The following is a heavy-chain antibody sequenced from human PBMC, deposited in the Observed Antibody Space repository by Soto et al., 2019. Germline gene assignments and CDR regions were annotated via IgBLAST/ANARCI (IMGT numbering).Heavy chain of an antibody. CDR2: IGTAGDT. V-gene: IGHV3-13*01. J-gene: IGHJ4*02. CDR1: GVTFSSYY. Sequence: PGGSLRLSCAASGVTFSSYYMRWVRQATGKGLEWVSAIGTAGDTYYADSVKGRFTISRDTSKNTLYLQMNNLRAEDTAVYYCARDREGTANDLTFDYWGQGALVTVSS. CDR3: ARDREGTANDLTFDY. D-gene: IGHD3-3*01.